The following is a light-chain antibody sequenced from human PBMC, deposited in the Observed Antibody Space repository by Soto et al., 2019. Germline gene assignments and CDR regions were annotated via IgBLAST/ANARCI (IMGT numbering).Light chain of an antibody. CDR1: TSDVGIYNY. J-gene: IGLJ1*01. CDR3: SSYAGSNNFV. V-gene: IGLV2-8*01. CDR2: EVS. Sequence: QSVLTQPPSASGSPGQSVTISCTGSTSDVGIYNYVSWYQQHPGEAPKLILYEVSKRPSGVPDRFSGSKSGNTASLTVSGRQADDEADYYCSSYAGSNNFVFGTGTKLTVL.